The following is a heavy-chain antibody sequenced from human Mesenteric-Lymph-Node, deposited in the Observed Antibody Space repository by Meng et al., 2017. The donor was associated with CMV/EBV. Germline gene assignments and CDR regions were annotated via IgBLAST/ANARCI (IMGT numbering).Heavy chain of an antibody. Sequence: GGSLRLSCAASGFTFSRYTMHWVRRAPGKGLEWVAVISYDGSNKYYADSVKGRFTISRDNSKNTLYMQMNSLRAEDTAVYYCAKGGYSSSWYVDYWGQGTLVTVSS. CDR3: AKGGYSSSWYVDY. D-gene: IGHD6-13*01. V-gene: IGHV3-30-3*01. CDR2: ISYDGSNK. CDR1: GFTFSRYT. J-gene: IGHJ4*02.